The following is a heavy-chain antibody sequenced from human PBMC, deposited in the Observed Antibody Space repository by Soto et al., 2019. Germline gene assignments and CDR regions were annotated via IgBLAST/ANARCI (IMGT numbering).Heavy chain of an antibody. J-gene: IGHJ6*02. Sequence: SETLSLTCTVSGGSISSYYWSWIRQPPGKGLEWIGYIYYSGSTNYNPSLKSRVTISVDTSKNQFSLKLSSVTAADTAVYYCARVGYDFWSGYFGYGMDVWGQGTTVT. CDR1: GGSISSYY. CDR3: ARVGYDFWSGYFGYGMDV. CDR2: IYYSGST. D-gene: IGHD3-3*01. V-gene: IGHV4-59*01.